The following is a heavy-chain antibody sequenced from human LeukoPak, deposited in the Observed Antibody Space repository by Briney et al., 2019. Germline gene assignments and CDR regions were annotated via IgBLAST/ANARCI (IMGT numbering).Heavy chain of an antibody. D-gene: IGHD1-26*01. J-gene: IGHJ4*02. CDR1: GGSISSGSYY. CDR2: IYTSGST. V-gene: IGHV4-61*02. Sequence: SQTLSLTCTVSGGSISSGSYYWSWIRQPAGKGLEWNGRIYTSGSTNYNPSLKSRVTISVDTSKNQFSLKLSSVTAADTAVYYCAGEEWELLEGGFDYWGQGTLVTVSS. CDR3: AGEEWELLEGGFDY.